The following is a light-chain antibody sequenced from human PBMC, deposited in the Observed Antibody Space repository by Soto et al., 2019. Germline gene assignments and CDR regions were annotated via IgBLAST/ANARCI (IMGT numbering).Light chain of an antibody. Sequence: AIQLTQSPSSLSAAVGDRVTITCRASQGISSTNLAWYQQRPGKAPKLLIYAAYILQGGVPSRFSGSGSGTDFTLTISSLQPDDSATYYCQQFSGSPTFGGGTKVEIK. CDR3: QQFSGSPT. CDR2: AAY. V-gene: IGKV1-13*02. J-gene: IGKJ4*01. CDR1: QGISST.